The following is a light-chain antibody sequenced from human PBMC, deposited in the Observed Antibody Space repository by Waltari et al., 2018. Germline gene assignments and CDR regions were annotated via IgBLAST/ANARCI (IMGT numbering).Light chain of an antibody. CDR1: SSTIGSNT. V-gene: IGLV1-44*01. CDR3: AAWDDSLNGV. CDR2: SNN. J-gene: IGLJ3*02. Sequence: QSVLTQPPSAPGTPGQRVTISCSGSSSTIGSNTANWYQQLPGTPPKLLIYSNNQRPAGVPDRFSGSKSGTSASLAISGLQSEDEADYYCAAWDDSLNGVFGGGTKLTVL.